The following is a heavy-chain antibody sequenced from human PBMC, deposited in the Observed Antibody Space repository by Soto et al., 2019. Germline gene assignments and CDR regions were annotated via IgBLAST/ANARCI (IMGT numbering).Heavy chain of an antibody. D-gene: IGHD3-3*01. Sequence: SETLSLTCTVSGGSISNYYCNWIRQPAGKGLEWIGRIDTSGSTNYNPSLKSRVTMSVDTSKQEFSLKLSSVTAADTALYYCARGGQDFWSGPFDYWGRGALVTV. CDR2: IDTSGST. CDR1: GGSISNYY. CDR3: ARGGQDFWSGPFDY. J-gene: IGHJ4*02. V-gene: IGHV4-4*07.